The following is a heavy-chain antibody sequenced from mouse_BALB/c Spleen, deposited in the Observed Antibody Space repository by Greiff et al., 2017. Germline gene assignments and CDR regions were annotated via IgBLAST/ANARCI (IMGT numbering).Heavy chain of an antibody. CDR3: ARDPYYGNLYAMDY. CDR2: IWGDGST. D-gene: IGHD2-10*01. CDR1: GFSLTGYG. Sequence: VQLKESGPGLVAPSQSLSITCTVSGFSLTGYGVNWVRQPPGKGLEWLGMIWGDGSTDYNSALKSRLSISKDNSKSQVFLKMNSLQTDDTARYYCARDPYYGNLYAMDYWGQGTSVTVSS. V-gene: IGHV2-6-7*01. J-gene: IGHJ4*01.